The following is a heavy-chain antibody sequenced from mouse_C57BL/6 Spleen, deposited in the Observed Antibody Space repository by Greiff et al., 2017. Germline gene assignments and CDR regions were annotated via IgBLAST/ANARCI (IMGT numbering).Heavy chain of an antibody. D-gene: IGHD2-1*01. CDR1: GYTFTSYG. J-gene: IGHJ4*01. CDR3: ARSGGNYGAMDY. V-gene: IGHV1-81*01. CDR2: IYPRSGNT. Sequence: VKLQESGAELARPGASVKLSCKASGYTFTSYGISWVKQRTGQGLEWIGEIYPRSGNTYYNEKFKGKATLTADKSSSTAYMELRSLTSEDSAVYFCARSGGNYGAMDYWGQGTSVTVSS.